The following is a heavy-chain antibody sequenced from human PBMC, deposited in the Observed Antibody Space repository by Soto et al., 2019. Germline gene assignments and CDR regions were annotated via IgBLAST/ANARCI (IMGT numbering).Heavy chain of an antibody. V-gene: IGHV1-69*13. CDR2: ILPIFTPA. CDR1: GGTFSNYA. D-gene: IGHD6-13*01. Sequence: SVKVSCQASGGTFSNYAFSWVRQAPGQGLELMGGILPIFTPATYAPKFQDRVTITADESTSTVYMDLSSLRSEDTALDYCAKDIGLQQQLFVFDNLGQGTRVTVSS. J-gene: IGHJ4*02. CDR3: AKDIGLQQQLFVFDN.